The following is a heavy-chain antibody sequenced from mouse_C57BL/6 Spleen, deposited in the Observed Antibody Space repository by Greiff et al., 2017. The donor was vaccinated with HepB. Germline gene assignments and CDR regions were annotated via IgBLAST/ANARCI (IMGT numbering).Heavy chain of an antibody. D-gene: IGHD2-5*01. Sequence: VQLQQSGPGLVKPSQSLSLTCSVTGYSITSGYYWNWIRQFPGNKLEWMGYISYDGSNNYNPSLKNRISITRDTSKNQFFLKLNSVTTEDTATYYCSREGLYSNYPAWFAYWGQGTLVTVSA. CDR2: ISYDGSN. V-gene: IGHV3-6*01. CDR3: SREGLYSNYPAWFAY. CDR1: GYSITSGYY. J-gene: IGHJ3*01.